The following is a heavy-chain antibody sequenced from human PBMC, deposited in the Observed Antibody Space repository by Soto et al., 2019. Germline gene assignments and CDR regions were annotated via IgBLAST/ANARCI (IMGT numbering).Heavy chain of an antibody. Sequence: PSETLSLTCAVSGGSISSSNWWSWVRQPPGKGLEWIGEIYHSGSTNYNPSLKSRVTISVDKSKNQFSLKLSSVTAADTAVYYCARGGSYSLSWFDPWGQGTLVTVSS. CDR1: GGSISSSNW. CDR3: ARGGSYSLSWFDP. J-gene: IGHJ5*02. V-gene: IGHV4-4*02. CDR2: IYHSGST. D-gene: IGHD1-26*01.